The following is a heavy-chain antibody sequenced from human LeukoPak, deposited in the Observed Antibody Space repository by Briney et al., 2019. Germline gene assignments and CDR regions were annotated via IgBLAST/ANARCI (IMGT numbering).Heavy chain of an antibody. CDR2: INEDGSGK. J-gene: IGHJ4*02. CDR3: PRAVTSTEGY. D-gene: IGHD4-17*01. V-gene: IGHV3-7*03. CDR1: GVTFSRYW. Sequence: SGGSLRLSCAASGVTFSRYWMTWVRQAPGKGLEWVASINEDGSGKHYVDSVKGRFTISRDNAQKSVYLEMNSLRAEDTAVYYCPRAVTSTEGYWGQGTPVTVSS.